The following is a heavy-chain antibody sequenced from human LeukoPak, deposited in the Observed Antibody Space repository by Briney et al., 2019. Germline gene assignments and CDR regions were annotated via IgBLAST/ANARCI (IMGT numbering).Heavy chain of an antibody. J-gene: IGHJ4*02. Sequence: ASVKVSCRASGYTFTSYDINWVRQAPGQGLEWMGWMNPNSGNTGYAQKFQGRVTITRNTSISTAYMELSSLRSEDTAVYYCARLHSSSWYHYYFDYWGQGTLVTVSS. D-gene: IGHD6-13*01. V-gene: IGHV1-8*03. CDR3: ARLHSSSWYHYYFDY. CDR1: GYTFTSYD. CDR2: MNPNSGNT.